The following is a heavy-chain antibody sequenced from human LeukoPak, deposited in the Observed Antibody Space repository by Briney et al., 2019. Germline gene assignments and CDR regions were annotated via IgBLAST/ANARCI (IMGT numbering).Heavy chain of an antibody. CDR2: IRSKAYGCTA. CDR1: GFTFGDYA. D-gene: IGHD1-26*01. Sequence: GGSLRLSCTASGFTFGDYAMSWVRQAPGKGLEWVGFIRSKAYGCTAEYAASVKGRFTISRDDSKSIAYLQMNSLKTEATAVYYCTRISLGATVDYWGQGTLVTVSS. J-gene: IGHJ4*02. V-gene: IGHV3-49*04. CDR3: TRISLGATVDY.